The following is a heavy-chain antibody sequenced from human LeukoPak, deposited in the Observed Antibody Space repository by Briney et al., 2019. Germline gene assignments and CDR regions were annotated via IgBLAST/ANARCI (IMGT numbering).Heavy chain of an antibody. CDR1: GYRFNSYW. CDR3: ARQGGYHDY. Sequence: GESLKISCKGFGYRFNSYWIAWVRQMPGKGLEWMGIIYPGDSDTTYSPSFRGQVTISADKSIGTAYLQWSSLRASDTAIYCCARQGGYHDYWGQGTLVTVSS. J-gene: IGHJ4*02. D-gene: IGHD3-16*02. CDR2: IYPGDSDT. V-gene: IGHV5-51*01.